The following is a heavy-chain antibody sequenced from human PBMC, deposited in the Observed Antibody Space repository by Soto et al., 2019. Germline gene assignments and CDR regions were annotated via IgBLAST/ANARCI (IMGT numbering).Heavy chain of an antibody. J-gene: IGHJ6*02. CDR3: ARGGHVLLWFGQPYYYGMDV. CDR1: GGSITSDYSC. V-gene: IGHV4-4*02. Sequence: SETLSLTCTVSGGSITSDYSCWSWIRQPPGEGLEWIGEIYHSGSTNNNPSLKSRVTISVDKSKNQFSLKLSSVTAADTAVYYCARGGHVLLWFGQPYYYGMDVWGQGTTVTVSS. CDR2: IYHSGST. D-gene: IGHD3-10*01.